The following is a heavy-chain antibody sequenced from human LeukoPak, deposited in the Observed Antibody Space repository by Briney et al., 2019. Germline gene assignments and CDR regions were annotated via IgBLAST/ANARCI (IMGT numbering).Heavy chain of an antibody. J-gene: IGHJ3*01. D-gene: IGHD3-10*01. CDR1: GFTFSSYN. CDR2: ISSSPTTT. V-gene: IGHV3-48*02. CDR3: ARRGAYGSGTYYNAFDV. Sequence: GGSLRLSCAASGFTFSSYNMNWVRQPPGKGLEWVSYISSSPTTTYYADSVKGRFTISRDNAKNSLYLQMNSLRDEDTAVYYCARRGAYGSGTYYNAFDVWGQGTVVTVSS.